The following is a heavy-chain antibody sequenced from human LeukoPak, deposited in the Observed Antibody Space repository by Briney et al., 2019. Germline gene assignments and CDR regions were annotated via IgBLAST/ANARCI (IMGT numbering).Heavy chain of an antibody. V-gene: IGHV3-7*03. CDR3: AKGPDAFDI. CDR2: IKPDGSAR. CDR1: GFTFNRNW. J-gene: IGHJ3*02. Sequence: GGSLRLSCVASGFTFNRNWMTWVRQAPGKGLEWVANIKPDGSARYYVDSVKGRFTISRDNARNSVYLQMNSLRAEDTAVYYCAKGPDAFDIWGQGTMVTVSS.